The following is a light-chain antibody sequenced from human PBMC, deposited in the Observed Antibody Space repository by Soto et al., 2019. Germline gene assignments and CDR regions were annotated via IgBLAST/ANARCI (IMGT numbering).Light chain of an antibody. CDR2: GAS. Sequence: EIVMTQSPATVSVSPGERATLSCRASQSVSSNLAWYQQKPGQAPRLLIYGASTRATGIPARFSGSGSGTEFTLTISRLEDADYAVYYCQQSGSYPPVAFGGGTKVDIK. V-gene: IGKV3-15*01. CDR3: QQSGSYPPVA. J-gene: IGKJ4*01. CDR1: QSVSSN.